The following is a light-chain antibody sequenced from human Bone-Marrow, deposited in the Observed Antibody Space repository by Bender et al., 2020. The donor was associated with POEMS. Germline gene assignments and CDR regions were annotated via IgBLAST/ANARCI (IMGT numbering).Light chain of an antibody. V-gene: IGLV1-44*01. CDR2: SSH. J-gene: IGLJ3*02. CDR3: AVWDDGLNGWV. Sequence: QSVLTQPPSASGTPGQRVTISCSGGSSNIGAHAVNWYQHLPGTAPKLLIYSSHRRPSEVPDRFSGSRSGASASLAISGRQSEDEADYYCAVWDDGLNGWVFGGETKLTVL. CDR1: SSNIGAHA.